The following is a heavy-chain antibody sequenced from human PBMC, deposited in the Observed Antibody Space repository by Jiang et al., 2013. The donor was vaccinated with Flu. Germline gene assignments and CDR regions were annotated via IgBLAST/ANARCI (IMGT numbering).Heavy chain of an antibody. CDR1: GGSISSGDFS. V-gene: IGHV4-30-2*01. D-gene: IGHD5-18*01. CDR3: ARDTGRGTAMVYYYYGMDV. J-gene: IGHJ6*02. Sequence: GSGLVKPSETLSLTCTVSGGSISSGDFSWDWIRQAPGKAPEWIGYIHHSGGTHYNPSLKNRVTILMDKSRNQFSLTLNSVTAADTAVYYCARDTGRGTAMVYYYYGMDVWGQGTTVTVSS. CDR2: IHHSGGT.